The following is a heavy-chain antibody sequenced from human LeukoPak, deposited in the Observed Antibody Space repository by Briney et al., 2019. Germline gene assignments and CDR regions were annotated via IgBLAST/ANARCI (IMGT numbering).Heavy chain of an antibody. D-gene: IGHD2-15*01. CDR2: ISSSSSTI. CDR1: GFTFSSYS. J-gene: IGHJ4*02. Sequence: GGSLRLSCAASGFTFSSYSMNWVRQAPGKGLEWVSYISSSSSTIYYADSVKGRFTISRDNAKNSLYLQMNSLRAEDTAVYYCARDGRDIVVVVAATQEYFDYWGQGTLVTVSS. V-gene: IGHV3-48*04. CDR3: ARDGRDIVVVVAATQEYFDY.